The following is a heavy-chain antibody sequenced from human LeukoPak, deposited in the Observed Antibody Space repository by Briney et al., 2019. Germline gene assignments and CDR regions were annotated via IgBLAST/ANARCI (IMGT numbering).Heavy chain of an antibody. CDR2: IYPGDSDT. J-gene: IGHJ6*02. Sequence: GESLKISCKGSGYSFTSYWIGWVRQMPGKGLEWMGIIYPGDSDTRYSPSFQGQVTISADKSISTAYLQWSSLKASDTAMYYCARLLKPGGYYYYGMDVWGQGTMVTVSS. D-gene: IGHD4-23*01. V-gene: IGHV5-51*01. CDR1: GYSFTSYW. CDR3: ARLLKPGGYYYYGMDV.